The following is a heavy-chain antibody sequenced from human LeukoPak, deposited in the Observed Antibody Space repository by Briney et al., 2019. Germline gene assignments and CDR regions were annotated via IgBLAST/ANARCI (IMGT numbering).Heavy chain of an antibody. CDR1: GYTFTYYY. CDR2: INPNSGST. CDR3: ARSPYTYGSLFYLDY. V-gene: IGHV1-46*01. J-gene: IGHJ4*02. D-gene: IGHD5-18*01. Sequence: GASVKVSCKASGYTFTYYYIHWVRRAPGQGLEWMGIINPNSGSTDYAQMFQGRVPLTRDTSTSTVYMELNSLRSEDTAIYYCARSPYTYGSLFYLDYWGQGTLVTVSS.